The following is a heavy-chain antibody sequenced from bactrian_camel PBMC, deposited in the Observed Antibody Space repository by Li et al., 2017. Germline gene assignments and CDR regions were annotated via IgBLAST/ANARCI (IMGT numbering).Heavy chain of an antibody. CDR1: SRPY. D-gene: IGHD6*01. J-gene: IGHJ6*01. Sequence: QLVESGGGSVQAGGSLRLSCEGSSRPYMGWFRQVPGKEREWVASIPHDGSTTYADSVKGRFSISRDNAKNTLYLQMNSLKLEDTAMYYCAADPRFGSCLVYPSAGRFGYWGQGTQVTVS. V-gene: IGHV3S53*01. CDR3: AADPRFGSCLVYPSAGRFGY. CDR2: IPHDGST.